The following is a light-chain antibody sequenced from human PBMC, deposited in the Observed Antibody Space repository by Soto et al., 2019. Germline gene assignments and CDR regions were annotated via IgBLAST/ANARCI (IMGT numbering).Light chain of an antibody. Sequence: EIVLTQSPGTLSLSPGERATLSCGTSQSLSSNSLAWYQQKPGQAPRLLIYGASSRATGIPDRFSGSGSGTDFTLTISRLEPKDFAVYYCQQYGNSPYTFGQGTKVDIK. V-gene: IGKV3-20*01. J-gene: IGKJ2*01. CDR3: QQYGNSPYT. CDR1: QSLSSNS. CDR2: GAS.